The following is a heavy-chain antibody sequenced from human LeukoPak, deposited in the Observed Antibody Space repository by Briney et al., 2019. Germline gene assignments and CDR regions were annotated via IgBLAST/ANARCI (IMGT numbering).Heavy chain of an antibody. Sequence: LETLSLTCTVSGGSISSYYWSWIRQPPGKGLEWIGYIYYSGSTNYNPSLKSRVTISVDTSKNQFSLKLSSVTAADTAVYYCARDSTIFGPLGAFDIWGQGTMVTVSS. D-gene: IGHD3-3*01. CDR3: ARDSTIFGPLGAFDI. CDR1: GGSISSYY. CDR2: IYYSGST. J-gene: IGHJ3*02. V-gene: IGHV4-59*01.